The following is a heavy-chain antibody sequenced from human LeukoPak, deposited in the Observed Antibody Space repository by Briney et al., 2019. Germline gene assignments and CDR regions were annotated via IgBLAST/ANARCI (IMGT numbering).Heavy chain of an antibody. V-gene: IGHV3-30*18. CDR2: TSYDGSNK. D-gene: IGHD5-18*01. CDR3: AKPDSYGYYFDY. J-gene: IGHJ4*02. CDR1: GFTFSSYG. Sequence: GGSLRLSCAASGFTFSSYGMHWVRQAPGKGLEWVAVTSYDGSNKYYADSVKGRFTISRDNSKNTLYLQMNSLRAEDTAVYYCAKPDSYGYYFDYWGQGTLVTVSS.